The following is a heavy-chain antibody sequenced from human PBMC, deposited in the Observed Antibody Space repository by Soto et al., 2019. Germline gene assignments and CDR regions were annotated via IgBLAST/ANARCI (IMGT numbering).Heavy chain of an antibody. D-gene: IGHD3-9*01. CDR2: IYPDDSET. J-gene: IGHJ4*02. V-gene: IGHV5-51*01. Sequence: PGESLKISCKGSGYSFTSYWIGWVRQMPGRGLEWMGIIYPDDSETRYSPSFQGQVTISADKSISTAYLQWSSLKASDTAMYYCARRYYDILTGYYYFDYWGQGTLVTVSS. CDR1: GYSFTSYW. CDR3: ARRYYDILTGYYYFDY.